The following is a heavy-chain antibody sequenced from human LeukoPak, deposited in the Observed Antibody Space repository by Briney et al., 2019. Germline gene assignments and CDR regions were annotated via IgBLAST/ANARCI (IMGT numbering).Heavy chain of an antibody. CDR1: GGSISGNSYY. CDR2: IYYSGST. CDR3: ARTPGQKYYDSSGPFDY. J-gene: IGHJ4*02. D-gene: IGHD3-22*01. V-gene: IGHV4-39*01. Sequence: PSETLSLTCTVSGGSISGNSYYWGWIRQPPGKGLEWIGSIYYSGSTYYNPSLKSRVTISVDTSKNQFSLKLSSVTAADTAVYYCARTPGQKYYDSSGPFDYWGQGTLVTVSS.